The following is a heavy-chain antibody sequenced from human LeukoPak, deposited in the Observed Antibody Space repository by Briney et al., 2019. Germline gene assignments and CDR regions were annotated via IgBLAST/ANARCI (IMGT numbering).Heavy chain of an antibody. CDR3: AKGGSDGGNSDY. D-gene: IGHD4-23*01. Sequence: PGGSLRLSCAASGFTFSSYGMTWVRQAPGKGLEWVSTISGSGVSRDYANSVKGRITISRDNSKNTLYLQMSSLRAEDTAVYYCAKGGSDGGNSDYWGQGTLVTVSS. CDR2: ISGSGVSR. J-gene: IGHJ4*02. CDR1: GFTFSSYG. V-gene: IGHV3-23*01.